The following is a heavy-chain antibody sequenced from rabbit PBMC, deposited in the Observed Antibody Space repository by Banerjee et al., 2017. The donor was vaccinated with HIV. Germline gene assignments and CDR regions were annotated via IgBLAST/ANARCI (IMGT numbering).Heavy chain of an antibody. CDR3: ARWAAGNSGWYTFNL. CDR1: GFDFSRYG. J-gene: IGHJ4*01. CDR2: IYTGGSGIT. Sequence: QEQLVETGGGLVQPGGSLTLSCKASGFDFSRYGMSWVRQAPGKGLEWIACIYTGGSGITYYANWVISRFTITSNTNQNTVDLKMTSLTAADTATYFCARWAAGNSGWYTFNLWGQGTLVTVS. V-gene: IGHV1S47*01. D-gene: IGHD1-1*01.